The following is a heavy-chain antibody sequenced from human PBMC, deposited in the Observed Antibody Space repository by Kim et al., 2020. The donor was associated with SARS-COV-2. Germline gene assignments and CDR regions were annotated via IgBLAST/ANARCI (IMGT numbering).Heavy chain of an antibody. V-gene: IGHV3-74*01. CDR1: GFTLNTYW. J-gene: IGHJ6*02. D-gene: IGHD3-10*02. Sequence: GGSLRLSCVASGFTLNTYWINWVRQAPGKGLVWVSRISNGGSSTHYADSVKGRFTMSRDNAENTVILQMHSLRAEDTAVYYCARGMFSSGFDVWGQGTTGTISS. CDR2: ISNGGSST. CDR3: ARGMFSSGFDV.